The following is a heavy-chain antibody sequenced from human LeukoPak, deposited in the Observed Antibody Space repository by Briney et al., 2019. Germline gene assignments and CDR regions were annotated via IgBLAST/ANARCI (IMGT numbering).Heavy chain of an antibody. Sequence: GGSLRLSFEASGFTFRTYSMNWVRQAPGKGLEWISFISGDGGTTNYADSVKGRFTISRDNAKSSLFLQMEGLRAEDTAVYYCATVNFNYDDSGYLPFDHWGQGSLVVISS. V-gene: IGHV3-48*04. CDR2: ISGDGGTT. D-gene: IGHD3-22*01. CDR1: GFTFRTYS. J-gene: IGHJ4*02. CDR3: ATVNFNYDDSGYLPFDH.